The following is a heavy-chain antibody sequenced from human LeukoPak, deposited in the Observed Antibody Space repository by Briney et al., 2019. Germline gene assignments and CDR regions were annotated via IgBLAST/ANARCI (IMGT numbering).Heavy chain of an antibody. Sequence: PGGSLRLSCAASGFTFSSYAMSWVRQTPGKGLEWMSTISGSGDNTYYAESVKGRFTISRDNSRNTLYLRIKSLRAEDTAMYYCAKESTVTPGNVNWFDPWGQGTLVTVSS. CDR3: AKESTVTPGNVNWFDP. CDR2: ISGSGDNT. CDR1: GFTFSSYA. J-gene: IGHJ5*02. D-gene: IGHD4-17*01. V-gene: IGHV3-23*01.